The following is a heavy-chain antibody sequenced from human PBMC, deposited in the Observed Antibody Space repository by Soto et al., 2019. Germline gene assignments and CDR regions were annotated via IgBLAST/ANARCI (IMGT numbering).Heavy chain of an antibody. CDR2: IIPILGIP. CDR1: GDTFDRYT. Sequence: QVQLVQYGAEVKKPGSSVKVSCKASGDTFDRYTISWVRQAPGQGLEWMGRIIPILGIPNYAQKLQGRFTITAGESTSTVYMELRRLGSADAAVYYARWSINGDSDGFDFWGQGTMVTVSS. D-gene: IGHD2-21*01. CDR3: RWSINGDSDGFDF. J-gene: IGHJ3*01. V-gene: IGHV1-69*02.